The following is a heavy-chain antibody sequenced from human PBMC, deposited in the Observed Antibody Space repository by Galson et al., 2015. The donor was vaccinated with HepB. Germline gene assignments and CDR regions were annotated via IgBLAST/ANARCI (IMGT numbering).Heavy chain of an antibody. D-gene: IGHD6-13*01. V-gene: IGHV3-74*01. J-gene: IGHJ4*02. CDR1: GYTFSSFW. CDR2: INSDGSST. CDR3: TRSRVERLAAGTFDY. Sequence: SLRISCEASGYTFSSFWMHWVRQAPGQGLVWVSRINSDGSSTSYADSVKGRFTISRDNAKNTLYLQMNSLRAEDTAVYYCTRSRVERLAAGTFDYWGQGTLGTVSS.